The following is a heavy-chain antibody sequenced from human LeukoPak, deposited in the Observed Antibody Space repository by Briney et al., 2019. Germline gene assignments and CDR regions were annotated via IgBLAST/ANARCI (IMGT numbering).Heavy chain of an antibody. D-gene: IGHD6-13*01. CDR2: IDASGDAT. Sequence: PGGSLRLSCAASGFTFSHYATYWVRQAPGKGLEWVSSIDASGDATYYADSVKGRFTISRDNSKNTFYLQMNSLRAEDTAVYYCAKGSGSGWYGWFAPWGQGTLVTVSS. J-gene: IGHJ5*02. CDR3: AKGSGSGWYGWFAP. V-gene: IGHV3-23*01. CDR1: GFTFSHYA.